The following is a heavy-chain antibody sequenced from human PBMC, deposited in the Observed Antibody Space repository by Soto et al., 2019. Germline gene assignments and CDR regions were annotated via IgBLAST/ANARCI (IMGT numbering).Heavy chain of an antibody. CDR2: ISYDGSNK. CDR1: GFTFSSYA. V-gene: IGHV3-30-3*01. Sequence: GGSLRLSCAASGFTFSSYAMHWVRQAPGKGLEWVTVISYDGSNKYYADSVKGRFTISRDNSKNTLYLQMNSLRAEDTAVYYCAREMGGYSYGYDYWGQGTLVTVSS. J-gene: IGHJ4*02. CDR3: AREMGGYSYGYDY. D-gene: IGHD5-18*01.